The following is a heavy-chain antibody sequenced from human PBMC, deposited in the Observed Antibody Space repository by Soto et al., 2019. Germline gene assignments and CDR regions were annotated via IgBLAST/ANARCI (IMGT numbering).Heavy chain of an antibody. D-gene: IGHD7-27*01. CDR3: ARGRIDPHWGSPVRYYYYMDV. V-gene: IGHV4-34*01. CDR1: GGSFSGYY. Sequence: SETLSLTCAVYGGSFSGYYWSWIRQPPGKGLEWIGEINHSGSTNYNPSLKSRVTISVDTSKNQFSLKLSSVTAADTAVYYCARGRIDPHWGSPVRYYYYMDVWGKGTTVTVSS. CDR2: INHSGST. J-gene: IGHJ6*03.